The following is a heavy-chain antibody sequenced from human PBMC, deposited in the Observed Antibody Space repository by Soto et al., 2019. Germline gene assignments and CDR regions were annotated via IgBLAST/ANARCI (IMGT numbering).Heavy chain of an antibody. D-gene: IGHD3-10*01. CDR3: ARVDPRGVAVVRDY. V-gene: IGHV1-18*01. CDR2: ISGFNGQT. J-gene: IGHJ4*02. CDR1: GNTFASHG. Sequence: AAVKVSCKASGNTFASHGFSWVRQAPGQGLEWMGWISGFNGQTNYALKFQGRVTLTTDTSTSTAYMELRSLRSDDTAVYFCARVDPRGVAVVRDYWGQGTLVTVSS.